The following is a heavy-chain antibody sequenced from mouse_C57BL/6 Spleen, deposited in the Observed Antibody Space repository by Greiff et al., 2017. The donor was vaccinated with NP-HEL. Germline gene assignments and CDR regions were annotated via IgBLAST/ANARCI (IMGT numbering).Heavy chain of an antibody. V-gene: IGHV1-69*01. CDR2: IDPSDSYT. Sequence: QVQLQQPGAELVMPGASVKLSCKASGYTFTSYWMHWVKQRPGQGLEWIGEIDPSDSYTNYNQKFKGKSTLTVDKSSSTAYMQLSSLTSEDSAVYYCAREERNWIDYWGQGTTLTVSS. CDR1: GYTFTSYW. J-gene: IGHJ2*01. CDR3: AREERNWIDY. D-gene: IGHD4-1*01.